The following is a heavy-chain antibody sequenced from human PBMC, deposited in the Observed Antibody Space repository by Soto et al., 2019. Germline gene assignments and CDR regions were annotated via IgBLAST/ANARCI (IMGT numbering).Heavy chain of an antibody. V-gene: IGHV4-4*02. CDR3: ARDIYDVSAATSDS. Sequence: VQLRESGPGLVKPSETLSLTCSVSGGSFSSRDWWSWVRQPPGKGLEWIGEVSQSGNTNYNPSLQSRITISQDRSKKQFSLTLSSVTAAYTAFYYCARDIYDVSAATSDSWGQGILVTVSS. CDR2: VSQSGNT. J-gene: IGHJ5*02. CDR1: GGSFSSRDW. D-gene: IGHD2-21*01.